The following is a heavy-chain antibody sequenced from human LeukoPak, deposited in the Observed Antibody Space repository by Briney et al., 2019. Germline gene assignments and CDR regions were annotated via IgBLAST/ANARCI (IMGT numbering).Heavy chain of an antibody. Sequence: SETLSLTCTVSGGSISSYYWSWIRQPPGKGLEWIGYIYYSGSTNYNPSLKSRVTISVDTSKNQFSLKLSSVTAADTAVYYCARDGGGSGYPYYYYYGMDVWGQGTTVTVSS. CDR2: IYYSGST. V-gene: IGHV4-59*12. CDR1: GGSISSYY. CDR3: ARDGGGSGYPYYYYYGMDV. J-gene: IGHJ6*02. D-gene: IGHD3-22*01.